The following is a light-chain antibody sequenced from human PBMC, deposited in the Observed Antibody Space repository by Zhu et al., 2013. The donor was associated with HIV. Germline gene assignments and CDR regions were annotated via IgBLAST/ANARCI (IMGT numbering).Light chain of an antibody. V-gene: IGKV3-20*01. CDR2: GAS. Sequence: EIVLTQSPGSVPLSPGERTTLSCRASQSVTTHLAWYQQKPGQAPRLLIYGASSRATGIPDRFSGSGSVTDFTLTISRLEPEDSAVYYCQQYDSSPLTFGGGTKVEIK. CDR1: QSVTTH. CDR3: QQYDSSPLT. J-gene: IGKJ4*01.